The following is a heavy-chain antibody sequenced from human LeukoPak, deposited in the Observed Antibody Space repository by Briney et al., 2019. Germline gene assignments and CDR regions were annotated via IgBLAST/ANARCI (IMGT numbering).Heavy chain of an antibody. J-gene: IGHJ4*02. V-gene: IGHV3-64D*06. CDR1: GFIFGHYA. CDR3: VKDRGGLARDFDQ. D-gene: IGHD3-10*01. CDR2: LKNNGDNI. Sequence: GGSLRLSCSASGFIFGHYAMHWVRQAPGKGLEYVTSLKNNGDNIYYTDSVKGRFTISRDNSRNTLYLQLSSLRPEDTAVYYCVKDRGGLARDFDQWGQGTLVTVSS.